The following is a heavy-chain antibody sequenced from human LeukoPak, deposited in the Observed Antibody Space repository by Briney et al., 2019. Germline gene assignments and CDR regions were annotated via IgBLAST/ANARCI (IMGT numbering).Heavy chain of an antibody. V-gene: IGHV3-74*01. Sequence: GGSLRLSCAASGFTFSTYWMHWVRQAPGKGPVWVSHINTDGSGTSYADSVKGRFTISRDNAKNTLHLQMNSLRAEDTAVYYCASITGTTPPVGYWGQGTLVTVSS. CDR3: ASITGTTPPVGY. CDR1: GFTFSTYW. D-gene: IGHD1-7*01. CDR2: INTDGSGT. J-gene: IGHJ4*02.